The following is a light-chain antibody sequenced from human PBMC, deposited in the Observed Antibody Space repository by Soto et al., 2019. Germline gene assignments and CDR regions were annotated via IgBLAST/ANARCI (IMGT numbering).Light chain of an antibody. J-gene: IGKJ1*01. V-gene: IGKV1-39*01. CDR1: QSISSY. CDR3: QQSYSTLRT. Sequence: DIQMTQSPSSLPASVGDRVTITCRASQSISSYLNWYQQKPGKAPNLLIYAASSLQSGVPSRFSGSGSGTDFTLTISSLQPEDFATYYCQQSYSTLRTFGQGTKVDIK. CDR2: AAS.